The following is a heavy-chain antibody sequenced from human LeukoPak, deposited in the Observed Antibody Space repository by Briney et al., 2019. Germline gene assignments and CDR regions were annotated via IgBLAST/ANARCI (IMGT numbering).Heavy chain of an antibody. CDR2: FDPEDGET. CDR3: ATAEFRRPGFDY. CDR1: GYTLTELS. Sequence: ASVNVSCKVSGYTLTELSMHWVRQAPGKGLEWMGGFDPEDGETIYAQKFQGRVTMTEDTSTDTAYMELSSLRSEDTAVYYCATAEFRRPGFDYWGQGTLVTVSS. J-gene: IGHJ4*02. V-gene: IGHV1-24*01. D-gene: IGHD1-14*01.